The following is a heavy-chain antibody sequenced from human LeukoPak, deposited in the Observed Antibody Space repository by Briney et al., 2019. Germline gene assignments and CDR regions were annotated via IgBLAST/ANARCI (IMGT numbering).Heavy chain of an antibody. CDR2: IWYDGSNK. Sequence: PGGSLRLSCAASGFTFSSYGMHWVRQAPGKGLEWVAVIWYDGSNKYYADSVKGRFTISRDNSKNTLYLQMNSLRAEGTAVYYCAREGRSDYYDSSGFDYWGQGTLVTVSS. V-gene: IGHV3-33*01. CDR1: GFTFSSYG. J-gene: IGHJ4*02. D-gene: IGHD3-22*01. CDR3: AREGRSDYYDSSGFDY.